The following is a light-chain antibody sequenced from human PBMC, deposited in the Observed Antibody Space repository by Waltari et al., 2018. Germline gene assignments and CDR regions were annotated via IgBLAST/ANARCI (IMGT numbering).Light chain of an antibody. CDR1: SSDVGGYNY. CDR3: SSYTSSSTLV. Sequence: QSALTPPASVSGSPGQSITISCTGTSSDVGGYNYVSWYQQHPGKAPKLMIYDGSKRPSGVSNRFSGSKSGDTASLTISGLQAEDEADYYCSSYTSSSTLVFGGGTKLTVL. V-gene: IGLV2-14*01. J-gene: IGLJ3*02. CDR2: DGS.